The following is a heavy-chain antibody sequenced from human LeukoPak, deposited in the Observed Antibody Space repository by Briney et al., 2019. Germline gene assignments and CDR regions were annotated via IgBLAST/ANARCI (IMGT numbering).Heavy chain of an antibody. D-gene: IGHD5-18*01. V-gene: IGHV3-20*04. Sequence: PGGSLRLSCEASGFTFDEYGMNWVRQTPGKGLEWVSGMNWNGASTIYADAVQGRFTISRDNAKNTLFLQLSRLRAEDTALYFCARGGYSYGYAGVSPHYMAFWGKGTTVTVSS. J-gene: IGHJ6*03. CDR2: MNWNGAST. CDR3: ARGGYSYGYAGVSPHYMAF. CDR1: GFTFDEYG.